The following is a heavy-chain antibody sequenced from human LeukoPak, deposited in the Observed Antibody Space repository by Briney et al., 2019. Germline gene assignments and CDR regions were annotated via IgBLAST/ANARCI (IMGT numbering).Heavy chain of an antibody. V-gene: IGHV4-30-4*08. Sequence: SETLSLTCTVSGGSISSGDYYWSWIRQPPGKGLEWIGYIYYSGSTYYNPSFKSRVTISVDTSKNQFSLKLSSVTAADTAVYYCARVYGDYYYYYYMDVWGKGTTVTVSS. J-gene: IGHJ6*03. CDR3: ARVYGDYYYYYYMDV. D-gene: IGHD4-17*01. CDR1: GGSISSGDYY. CDR2: IYYSGST.